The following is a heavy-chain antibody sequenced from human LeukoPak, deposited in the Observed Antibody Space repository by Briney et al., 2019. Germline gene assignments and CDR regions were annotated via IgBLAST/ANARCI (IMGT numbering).Heavy chain of an antibody. V-gene: IGHV1-2*02. J-gene: IGHJ4*02. D-gene: IGHD3-10*01. CDR1: GYTFTDYF. Sequence: ASVKVSCKASGYTFTDYFMNWVRQAPGQGLEWMGWINPNSGGTNYAQKFQGRVTMTRDTSISTAYMELSRLRSDDTAVYYCVRDRSPGYFDYWGQGTLVTVSS. CDR2: INPNSGGT. CDR3: VRDRSPGYFDY.